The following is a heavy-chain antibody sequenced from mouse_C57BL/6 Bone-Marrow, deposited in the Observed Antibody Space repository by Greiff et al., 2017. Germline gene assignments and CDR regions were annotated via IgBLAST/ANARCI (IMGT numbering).Heavy chain of an antibody. CDR1: GYSITRGYY. D-gene: IGHD1-1*01. Sequence: EVKLVESGPGLVKPSQSLSLTCSVTGYSITRGYYWNWIRQFPGNKLEWMGYISYDGSNNYNPSLKNRISITRDTSKNQFFLKLNSVTTEDTATYYCAKIYYYGTPYAMDYWGQGTSVTVSS. CDR3: AKIYYYGTPYAMDY. CDR2: ISYDGSN. J-gene: IGHJ4*01. V-gene: IGHV3-6*01.